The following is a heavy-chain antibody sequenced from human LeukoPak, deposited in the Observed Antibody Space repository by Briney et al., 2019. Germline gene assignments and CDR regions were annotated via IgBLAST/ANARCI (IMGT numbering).Heavy chain of an antibody. D-gene: IGHD3-10*01. Sequence: SETLSLTCTVSGGSTSSYYWSWIRQPPGKGLEWIGYIYYSGSTNYNPSLKSRVTISVDTSKNQFSLKLSSVTAADTAVYYCARDGEEYYFDYWGQGTLVTVSS. CDR1: GGSTSSYY. CDR2: IYYSGST. V-gene: IGHV4-59*01. J-gene: IGHJ4*02. CDR3: ARDGEEYYFDY.